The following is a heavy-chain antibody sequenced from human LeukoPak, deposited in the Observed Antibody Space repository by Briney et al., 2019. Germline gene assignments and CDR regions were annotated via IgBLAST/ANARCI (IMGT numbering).Heavy chain of an antibody. Sequence: ASAKVSCKASGYTFTSYGISWVRQAPGQGLEWMGWISAYNGNTNYTQKLQGRVTMTTDTSTSTAYMELRSLRSDDTAVYYCARGTKGIVVVVAGDAFDIWGQGTMVTVSS. V-gene: IGHV1-18*04. CDR1: GYTFTSYG. CDR2: ISAYNGNT. D-gene: IGHD2-15*01. CDR3: ARGTKGIVVVVAGDAFDI. J-gene: IGHJ3*02.